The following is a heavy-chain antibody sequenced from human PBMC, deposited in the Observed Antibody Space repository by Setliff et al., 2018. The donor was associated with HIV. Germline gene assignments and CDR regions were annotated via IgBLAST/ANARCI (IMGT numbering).Heavy chain of an antibody. J-gene: IGHJ1*01. D-gene: IGHD3-10*01. CDR3: ARTGVNYYASLHSPAEYFQH. CDR2: ISYDGSNK. V-gene: IGHV3-30-3*01. CDR1: GFNINSYN. Sequence: GGSLRLSCTASGFNINSYNMNWVRQAPGKGLEWVAVISYDGSNKYYADSVKGRFTISRDNSKNTLYLQMNSLRAEDTAVYYCARTGVNYYASLHSPAEYFQHWGQGTLVTVSS.